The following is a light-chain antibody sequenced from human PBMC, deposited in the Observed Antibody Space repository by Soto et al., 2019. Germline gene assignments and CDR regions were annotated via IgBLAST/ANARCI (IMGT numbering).Light chain of an antibody. CDR2: EVS. CDR3: SSYRRNRDVV. J-gene: IGLJ3*02. CDR1: SSDIGYYNY. V-gene: IGLV2-14*01. Sequence: QSALAQPASVSGSPGQSITISCSGTSSDIGYYNYVSWYQQHPGKAPKLVLYEVSNRPSGISNRFSGSKSGNTASLTISGLQAEDEGDYYCSSYRRNRDVVFGGGTKVTVX.